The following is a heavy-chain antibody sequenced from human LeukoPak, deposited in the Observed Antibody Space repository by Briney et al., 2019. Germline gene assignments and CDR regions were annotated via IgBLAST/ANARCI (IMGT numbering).Heavy chain of an antibody. J-gene: IGHJ6*02. CDR3: ARDTDIAVAGYYYYYGMDV. Sequence: SVKVSCEASGGTFCSYAISWVRQAPGQGLEWMGGIIPIFGTANYAQKFQGRVTITADESTSTAYMELSSLRSEDTAVYYCARDTDIAVAGYYYYYGMDVWGQGTTVTVSS. CDR1: GGTFCSYA. V-gene: IGHV1-69*01. D-gene: IGHD6-19*01. CDR2: IIPIFGTA.